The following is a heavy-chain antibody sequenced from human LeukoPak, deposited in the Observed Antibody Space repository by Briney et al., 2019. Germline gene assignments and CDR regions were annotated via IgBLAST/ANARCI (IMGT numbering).Heavy chain of an antibody. J-gene: IGHJ5*02. CDR2: INHSGST. D-gene: IGHD2-2*01. Sequence: NPSETLSLTCAVYGGSFSGYYWSWIRQPPGKGLEWIGEINHSGSTNYNPSLKSRVTISVDTSKNQFSLKLSSVTAADTAVYYCARRPYCSSTSCLDWFDPWGQGTLVTVSS. CDR3: ARRPYCSSTSCLDWFDP. V-gene: IGHV4-34*01. CDR1: GGSFSGYY.